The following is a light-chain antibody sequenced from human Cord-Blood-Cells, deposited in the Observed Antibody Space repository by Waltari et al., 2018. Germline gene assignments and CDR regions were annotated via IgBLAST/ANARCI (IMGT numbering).Light chain of an antibody. J-gene: IGLJ3*02. V-gene: IGLV2-23*01. CDR1: SSDVGSYNL. CDR3: CSYAGSSTWV. CDR2: ECS. Sequence: QSALTQPASVSGSPGQSITISCTGTSSDVGSYNLVSCYQQNPGKAPKLMIYECSKRPAGVSNRFSGSKSGNTASLTISVLQAEDEADYYCCSYAGSSTWVFGGGTKLTVL.